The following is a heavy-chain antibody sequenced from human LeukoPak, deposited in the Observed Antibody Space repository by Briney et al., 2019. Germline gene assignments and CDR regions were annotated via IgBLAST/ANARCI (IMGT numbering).Heavy chain of an antibody. Sequence: GESLKISCKGSGYSFTSYWIGWVRQMPGKGLEWMGIIYPGDSDTRYSPPFQGRVTISADKSISTAYLQWSSLKASDTAMYYCARLGYYDILTGGYYYYGMDVWGQGTTVTVSS. J-gene: IGHJ6*02. D-gene: IGHD3-9*01. CDR3: ARLGYYDILTGGYYYYGMDV. CDR1: GYSFTSYW. V-gene: IGHV5-51*01. CDR2: IYPGDSDT.